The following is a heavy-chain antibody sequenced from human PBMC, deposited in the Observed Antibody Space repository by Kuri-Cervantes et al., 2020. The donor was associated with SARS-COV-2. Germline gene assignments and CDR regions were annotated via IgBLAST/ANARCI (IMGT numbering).Heavy chain of an antibody. CDR3: ASGVLKPTQSYYMDV. D-gene: IGHD1-1*01. V-gene: IGHV1-69*05. CDR2: IIPIFGTA. Sequence: SVKVSCKASGYSYTSYSISWVRQAPGQGLEWMGGIIPIFGTANYAQKFQGRVTITTDESTSTAYMELSSLRSEDTAVYYCASGVLKPTQSYYMDVWGKGTTVTVSS. J-gene: IGHJ6*03. CDR1: GYSYTSYS.